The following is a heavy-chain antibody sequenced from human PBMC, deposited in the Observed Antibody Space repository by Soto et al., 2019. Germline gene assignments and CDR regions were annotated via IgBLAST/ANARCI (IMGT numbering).Heavy chain of an antibody. V-gene: IGHV3-21*01. CDR2: ISSSSGTI. Sequence: ELPLVESGGGLVKPGGSLRLSCAASGFTFTTYGMNWVRQAPGKGLEWVSSISSSSGTIYYADSVKGRFTISRDNAKNSQYLQMDSLRADDTAVYYCARGSYGTYDYWGQGTLVTVSS. J-gene: IGHJ4*02. CDR3: ARGSYGTYDY. D-gene: IGHD5-18*01. CDR1: GFTFTTYG.